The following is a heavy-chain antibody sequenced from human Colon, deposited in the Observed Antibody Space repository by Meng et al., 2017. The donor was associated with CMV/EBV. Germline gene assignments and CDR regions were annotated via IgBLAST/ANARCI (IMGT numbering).Heavy chain of an antibody. CDR1: GFTFSDYD. CDR3: ACSSTSCYGY. D-gene: IGHD2-2*01. V-gene: IGHV3-11*04. J-gene: IGHJ4*02. Sequence: GESLKISCAASGFTFSDYDMSWIRQAPGKGLEWVSDISSSGSTIYYADSVKGRFTISRDNAKYSLYLQMNSLRAEDTAVYYCACSSTSCYGYWGQGTRVTVSS. CDR2: ISSSGSTI.